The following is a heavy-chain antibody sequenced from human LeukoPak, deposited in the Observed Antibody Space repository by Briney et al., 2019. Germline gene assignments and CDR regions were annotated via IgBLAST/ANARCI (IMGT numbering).Heavy chain of an antibody. D-gene: IGHD3-3*01. Sequence: SETLSFTCTVSGGSTSSYYWSWIRQPPGKGLEWIGYINYSGSTDYSPSLKSRATISVDTSKNQFSLNLSSLTAADTAVYYCVRSDFWSGYPLFYYYYMDVWGKGTTVTVSS. CDR3: VRSDFWSGYPLFYYYYMDV. V-gene: IGHV4-59*01. CDR1: GGSTSSYY. J-gene: IGHJ6*03. CDR2: INYSGST.